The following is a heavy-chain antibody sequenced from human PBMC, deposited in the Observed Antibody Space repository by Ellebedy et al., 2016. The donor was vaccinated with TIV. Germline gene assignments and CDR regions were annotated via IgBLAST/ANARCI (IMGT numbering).Heavy chain of an antibody. V-gene: IGHV3-30-3*01. Sequence: GEPLKISCAASGFTFSSYAMHWVRQAPGKGLEWVAVISYDGSNKYYADSVKGRFTISRDNSKNTLYLQMNSLRAEDTAVYYCARPLFYSSSWYIPLGYWGQGTLVTVSS. D-gene: IGHD6-13*01. J-gene: IGHJ4*02. CDR3: ARPLFYSSSWYIPLGY. CDR2: ISYDGSNK. CDR1: GFTFSSYA.